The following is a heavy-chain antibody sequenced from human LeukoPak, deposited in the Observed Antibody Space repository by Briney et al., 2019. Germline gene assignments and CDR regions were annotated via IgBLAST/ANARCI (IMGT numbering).Heavy chain of an antibody. CDR1: GFTFSSYS. CDR3: ARVGIAAAGIDY. J-gene: IGHJ4*02. Sequence: GGSLRLSCAASGFTFSSYSMNWVRQAPGKGLEWVSSISSSSSYIYYADSVKGRFNISRDNAKNSLYLQMNSLRAEDTAVYYCARVGIAAAGIDYWGQGTLVTVSS. D-gene: IGHD6-13*01. CDR2: ISSSSSYI. V-gene: IGHV3-21*01.